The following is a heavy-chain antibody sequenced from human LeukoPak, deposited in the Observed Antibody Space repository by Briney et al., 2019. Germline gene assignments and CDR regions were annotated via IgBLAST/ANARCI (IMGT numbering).Heavy chain of an antibody. CDR1: GFTFSSNG. Sequence: GGSLRLSCAASGFTFSSNGMHWVRQAPGKGLEWVAFIQYDGTKKYYGDSMRGRFPISRDNSKNTLYLQMSSLTAEDTAVYFCAKDRSGSNYGLHWGQGTLVSVSS. V-gene: IGHV3-30*02. J-gene: IGHJ4*02. CDR2: IQYDGTKK. CDR3: AKDRSGSNYGLH. D-gene: IGHD1-26*01.